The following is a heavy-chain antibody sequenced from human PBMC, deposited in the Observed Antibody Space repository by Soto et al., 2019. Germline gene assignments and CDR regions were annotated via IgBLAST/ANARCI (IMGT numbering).Heavy chain of an antibody. CDR3: ARDRGYSCFDY. CDR2: IKEDGSEK. J-gene: IGHJ4*02. V-gene: IGHV3-7*01. CDR1: GFTFSSSW. Sequence: GALRLSCAASGFTFSSSWMNWVRQVPGKGLEWVAGIKEDGSEKYYVDFVKGRFTISRDNVENSLYLQMNSLRGEDTAVYFCARDRGYSCFDYWGLGTLVTVS. D-gene: IGHD5-18*01.